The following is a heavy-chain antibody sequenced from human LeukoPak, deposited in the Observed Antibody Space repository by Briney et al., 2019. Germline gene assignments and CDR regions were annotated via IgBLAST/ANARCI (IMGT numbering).Heavy chain of an antibody. CDR2: IIPIFGTA. J-gene: IGHJ5*02. CDR1: GGTFSSYA. CDR3: ARDFSPALEQWLVRGFDP. V-gene: IGHV1-69*06. D-gene: IGHD6-19*01. Sequence: ASVKVSRKASGGTFSSYAISWVRQAPGQGLEWMGGIIPIFGTANYAQKFQGRVTITADKSTSTAYMELSSLRSEDTAVYYCARDFSPALEQWLVRGFDPWGQGTLVTVSS.